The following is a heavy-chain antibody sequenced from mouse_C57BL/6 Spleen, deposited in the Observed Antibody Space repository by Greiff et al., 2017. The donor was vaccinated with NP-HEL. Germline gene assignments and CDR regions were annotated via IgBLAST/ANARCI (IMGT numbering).Heavy chain of an antibody. CDR3: ARFYSNYNAMDY. V-gene: IGHV1-76*01. CDR1: GYTFTDYY. CDR2: IYPGSGNT. Sequence: VKLMESGAELVRPGASVKLSCKASGYTFTDYYINWVKQRPGQGLEWIARIYPGSGNTYYNEKFKGKATLTAEKSSSTAYMQLSSLTSEDSAVYFCARFYSNYNAMDYWGQGTSVTVSS. D-gene: IGHD2-5*01. J-gene: IGHJ4*01.